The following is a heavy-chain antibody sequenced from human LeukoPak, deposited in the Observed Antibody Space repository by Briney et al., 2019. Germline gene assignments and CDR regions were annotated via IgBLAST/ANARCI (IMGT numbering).Heavy chain of an antibody. CDR2: IIPIFGTA. V-gene: IGHV1-69*06. CDR1: GGTFSSYA. Sequence: SVKVSCKASGGTFSSYAISWVRQAPGQGLEWMGRIIPIFGTANYAQKLQGRVTITADKSTSTAYMELSSLRSEDTAVYYCARRMNSSGCCRDAFDIWGQGTMVTVSS. D-gene: IGHD6-19*01. CDR3: ARRMNSSGCCRDAFDI. J-gene: IGHJ3*02.